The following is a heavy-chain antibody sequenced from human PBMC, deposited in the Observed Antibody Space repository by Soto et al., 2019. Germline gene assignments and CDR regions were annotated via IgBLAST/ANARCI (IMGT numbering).Heavy chain of an antibody. D-gene: IGHD3-9*01. CDR2: ISAYNGNT. Sequence: QVQLVQSGAEVKKPGASVKVSCKASGYTFTSYGISWVRQAPGQGLEWMGWISAYNGNTNYAQKLQGRVTMTTDTSTSTAYMELRSLRSDDTDVYYCARGQFGFDWLLLYGMDVWGQGTTVTVSS. J-gene: IGHJ6*02. V-gene: IGHV1-18*01. CDR1: GYTFTSYG. CDR3: ARGQFGFDWLLLYGMDV.